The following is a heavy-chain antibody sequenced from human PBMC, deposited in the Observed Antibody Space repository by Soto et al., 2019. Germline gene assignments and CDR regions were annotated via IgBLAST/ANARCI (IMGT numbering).Heavy chain of an antibody. Sequence: QVQLVQSGAEVKKPGSSVKVSCKASGGTFSSYAISWVRQAPGQGLEWMGGIIPIFGTANYAQKFQGRVTITADESTSTAYMELSSLGSEDTAVYYCARANGDYVVDYYYYCGMDVWGQGTTVTVSS. CDR2: IIPIFGTA. D-gene: IGHD4-17*01. J-gene: IGHJ6*02. CDR3: ARANGDYVVDYYYYCGMDV. V-gene: IGHV1-69*12. CDR1: GGTFSSYA.